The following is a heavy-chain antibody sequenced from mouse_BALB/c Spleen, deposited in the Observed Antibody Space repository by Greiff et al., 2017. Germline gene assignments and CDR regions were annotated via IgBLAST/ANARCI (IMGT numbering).Heavy chain of an antibody. V-gene: IGHV5-17*02. CDR3: ARRTLYGNFGFDY. CDR2: ISSGSSTI. D-gene: IGHD2-1*01. J-gene: IGHJ2*01. CDR1: GFTFSSFG. Sequence: EVHLVESGGGLVQPGGSRKLSCAASGFTFSSFGMHWVRQAPEKGLEWVAYISSGSSTIYYADTVKGRFTISRDNPKNTLFLQMTSLRSEDTAMYYCARRTLYGNFGFDYWGQGTTLTVSS.